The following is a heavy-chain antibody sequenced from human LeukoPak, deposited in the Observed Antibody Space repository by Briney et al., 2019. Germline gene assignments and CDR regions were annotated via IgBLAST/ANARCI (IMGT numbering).Heavy chain of an antibody. CDR3: ARDGRGITIFGVAPDY. Sequence: GGSLRLSCAASGFTFSDYYMSWIRQAPGKGLEWVSYISTSGNSINYADSVKGRFTISRDNAKNSLYLQMNSLRAEDTAVYYCARDGRGITIFGVAPDYWGQGTLVTVSS. D-gene: IGHD3-3*01. V-gene: IGHV3-11*01. CDR1: GFTFSDYY. J-gene: IGHJ4*02. CDR2: ISTSGNSI.